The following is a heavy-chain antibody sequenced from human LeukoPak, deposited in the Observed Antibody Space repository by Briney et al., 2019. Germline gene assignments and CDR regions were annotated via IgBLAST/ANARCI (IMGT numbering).Heavy chain of an antibody. V-gene: IGHV4-59*01. D-gene: IGHD2-21*01. CDR2: MSPSGST. Sequence: SETLSLTCTVSGGSIGADHWSWIRQPPGEGLEWIGYMSPSGSTNYNPSLKNRGTIFRDTSKNQFFLKLSAVTAADTAVYYCAKDRSINAFDIWGQGTVVTVSA. CDR3: AKDRSINAFDI. J-gene: IGHJ3*02. CDR1: GGSIGADH.